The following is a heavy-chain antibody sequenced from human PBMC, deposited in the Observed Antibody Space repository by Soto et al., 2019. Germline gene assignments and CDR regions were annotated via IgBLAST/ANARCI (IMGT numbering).Heavy chain of an antibody. CDR2: INPNSGGT. Sequence: QVQLVQSGAEVKKPGASVKVSCKASGYTFTGYYMHWVRQAPGQGLEWMGWINPNSGGTNYAQKCQGWVTMTRDTSISTAYMELSRLRSDDTAVYYCAREKPGYSSGWGWFDPWGQGTLVTVSS. CDR3: AREKPGYSSGWGWFDP. D-gene: IGHD6-19*01. J-gene: IGHJ5*02. CDR1: GYTFTGYY. V-gene: IGHV1-2*04.